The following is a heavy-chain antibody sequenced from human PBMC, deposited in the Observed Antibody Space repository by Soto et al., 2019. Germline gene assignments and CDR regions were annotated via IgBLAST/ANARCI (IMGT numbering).Heavy chain of an antibody. D-gene: IGHD3-22*01. CDR1: GGTFSSST. J-gene: IGHJ1*01. CDR2: TTPIFGKA. Sequence: SVKVSCKASGGTFSSSTISWVRQAPGQGLEWVGGTTPIFGKANYAQKFQGRVTITADESTSTAYMELSSLRSEDTALYFCARGWGSDSTTYYYAYWGQGTSVTVSS. CDR3: ARGWGSDSTTYYYAY. V-gene: IGHV1-69*13.